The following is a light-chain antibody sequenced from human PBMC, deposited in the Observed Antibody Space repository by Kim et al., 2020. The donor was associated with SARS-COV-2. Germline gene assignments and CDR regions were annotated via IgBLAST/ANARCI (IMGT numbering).Light chain of an antibody. J-gene: IGKJ1*01. CDR3: QQYHDWAET. CDR2: GAS. Sequence: EIVMTQSPATLSVSPGERATLTCRASQSVNTKLAWYQQKGGRPPRILIYGASTRATGVSARFSGSGSGTDFTLTISSLQSEDFAVYYCQQYHDWAETFGQGTKVDIK. V-gene: IGKV3D-15*01. CDR1: QSVNTK.